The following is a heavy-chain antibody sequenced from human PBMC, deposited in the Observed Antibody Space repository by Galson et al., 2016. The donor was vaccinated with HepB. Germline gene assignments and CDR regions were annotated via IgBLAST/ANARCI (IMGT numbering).Heavy chain of an antibody. CDR3: ARVGRGYAFDI. CDR1: GGSISSGGYY. J-gene: IGHJ3*02. D-gene: IGHD3-10*01. CDR2: IYYSGSS. V-gene: IGHV4-31*03. Sequence: TLSLTCTVSGGSISSGGYYWSWIRQHPGKGLEWIGYIYYSGSSYYNPSLKSRLTISVDTSKNQFSLKLSSVTAADTAIYYCARVGRGYAFDIWGQGTMVTVSS.